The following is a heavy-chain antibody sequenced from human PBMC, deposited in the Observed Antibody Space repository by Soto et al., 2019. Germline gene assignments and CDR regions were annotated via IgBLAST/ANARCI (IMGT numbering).Heavy chain of an antibody. Sequence: EVQLVESGGGLVKPGGSLRLSCAASGFTFSIYTMNWVRQAPGKGLEWVSSISPSSDYIYYADSLKGRFTISRDNTKNSLYLQMNSLGVEDTAVYYCARGHIVVLPAASRAYYYGLDVRGQGTTVTVSS. J-gene: IGHJ6*02. CDR3: ARGHIVVLPAASRAYYYGLDV. V-gene: IGHV3-21*01. CDR2: ISPSSDYI. CDR1: GFTFSIYT. D-gene: IGHD2-2*01.